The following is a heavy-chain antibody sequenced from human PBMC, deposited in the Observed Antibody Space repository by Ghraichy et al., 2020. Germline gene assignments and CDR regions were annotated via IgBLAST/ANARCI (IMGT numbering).Heavy chain of an antibody. CDR3: AKDEGWVAVAGTACFQH. D-gene: IGHD6-19*01. V-gene: IGHV3-30*02. CDR2: IRYDGSNK. CDR1: GFTFSSYG. J-gene: IGHJ1*01. Sequence: GGSLRLSCAASGFTFSSYGMHWVRQAPGKGLEWVAFIRYDGSNKYYADSVKGRFTISRDNSKNTLYLQMNSLRAEDTAVYYCAKDEGWVAVAGTACFQHWGQGTLVTVSS.